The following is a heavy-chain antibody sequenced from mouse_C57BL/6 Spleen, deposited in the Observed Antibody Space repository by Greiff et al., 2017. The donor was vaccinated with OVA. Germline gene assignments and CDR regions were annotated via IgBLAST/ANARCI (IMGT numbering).Heavy chain of an antibody. CDR2: INYDGSST. V-gene: IGHV5-16*01. CDR3: ARGGSYDSNHYFDY. J-gene: IGHJ2*01. CDR1: GFTFSDYY. Sequence: EVQLVESEGGLVQPGSSMKLSCTASGFTFSDYYMAWVRQVPEKGLEWVANINYDGSSTYYLDSLKSRFIISRDNAKNILYLQMSSLKSEDTATYYCARGGSYDSNHYFDYGGQGTTLTVSS. D-gene: IGHD2-5*01.